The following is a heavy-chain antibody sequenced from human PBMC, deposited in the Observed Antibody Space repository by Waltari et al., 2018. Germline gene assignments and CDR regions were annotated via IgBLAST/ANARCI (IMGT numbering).Heavy chain of an antibody. D-gene: IGHD6-13*01. CDR3: ARDGRNVAAAAGWGLDY. Sequence: QEQLVESGGGVVQPGRSLRLSCAASGFTFSSYAMHWVRQAPGKGLEWVAVISYDGSNKYYADSVKGRFTISRDNSKNTLYLQMNSLRAEDTAVYYCARDGRNVAAAAGWGLDYWGQGTLVTVSS. CDR1: GFTFSSYA. CDR2: ISYDGSNK. J-gene: IGHJ4*02. V-gene: IGHV3-30-3*01.